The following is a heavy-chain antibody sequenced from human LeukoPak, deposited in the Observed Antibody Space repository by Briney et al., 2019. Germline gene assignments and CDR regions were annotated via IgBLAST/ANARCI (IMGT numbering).Heavy chain of an antibody. CDR2: INSDGSGT. CDR3: ARDMNGLT. V-gene: IGHV3-74*01. J-gene: IGHJ5*02. CDR1: GFIFCNYR. D-gene: IGHD1-1*01. Sequence: GGSLRLSCANSGFIFCNYRMHWVRQAPGKGLVWVSRINSDGSGTDYAESVKGRFTISRDNAKNTLYLHMSSLRVEDTAVYYCARDMNGLTWGQGTLVTVSS.